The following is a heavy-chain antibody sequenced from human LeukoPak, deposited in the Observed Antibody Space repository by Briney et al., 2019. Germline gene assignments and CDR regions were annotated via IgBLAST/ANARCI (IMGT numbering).Heavy chain of an antibody. Sequence: PGGSLRLSCAASGFTFSSYAMNWVRQAPGKGLEWVSAISGSGGSAYYADSVKGRFTISRDNSKNTLYLQMNSLRAEDTAIYYCAKDRPNYYGSNGHYYRRDGDYWGQGTLVTVSS. J-gene: IGHJ4*02. CDR2: ISGSGGSA. CDR3: AKDRPNYYGSNGHYYRRDGDY. CDR1: GFTFSSYA. D-gene: IGHD3-22*01. V-gene: IGHV3-23*01.